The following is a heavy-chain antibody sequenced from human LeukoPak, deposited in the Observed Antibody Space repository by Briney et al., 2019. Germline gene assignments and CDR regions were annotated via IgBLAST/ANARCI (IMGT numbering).Heavy chain of an antibody. CDR1: GGSISSYY. D-gene: IGHD2-8*01. J-gene: IGHJ4*02. Sequence: SETLSLTCTVSGGSISSYYWSWIRQPPGKGLEWIGYTYYSGSTNYNPSLKSRVTISVDTSKNQFSLKLSSVTAADTAVYYCASAIEYGVFDYWGQGTLVTVSS. V-gene: IGHV4-59*01. CDR2: TYYSGST. CDR3: ASAIEYGVFDY.